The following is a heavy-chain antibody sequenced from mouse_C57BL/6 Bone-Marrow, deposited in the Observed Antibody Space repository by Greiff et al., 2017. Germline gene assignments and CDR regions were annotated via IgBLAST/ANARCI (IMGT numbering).Heavy chain of an antibody. J-gene: IGHJ2*01. CDR3: ARGGLLRLNYFDY. CDR2: IYPRSGNT. CDR1: GYTFTSYG. D-gene: IGHD2-3*01. V-gene: IGHV1-81*01. Sequence: VQLQESGAELARPGASVKLSCKASGYTFTSYGISWVKQRTGQGLEWIGEIYPRSGNTYYNEKLKGKATLTADKSSSTAYMELRSLTSEDSAVYFCARGGLLRLNYFDYWGQGTTLTVSS.